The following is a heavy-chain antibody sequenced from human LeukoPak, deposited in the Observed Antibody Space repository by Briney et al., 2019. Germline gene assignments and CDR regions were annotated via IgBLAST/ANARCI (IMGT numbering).Heavy chain of an antibody. J-gene: IGHJ4*02. CDR1: GFTFGSYS. CDR2: ITSRSGTM. Sequence: GGSLRLSCAVSGFTFGSYSMNWVRQAPGKGQEWVAYITSRSGTMFYADSVKGRFTISRDNAENSLYLQMNSLRAEDTALYYCAKEYYYVAGSSRPFDYWGQGTLVTVSS. D-gene: IGHD3-10*01. CDR3: AKEYYYVAGSSRPFDY. V-gene: IGHV3-48*01.